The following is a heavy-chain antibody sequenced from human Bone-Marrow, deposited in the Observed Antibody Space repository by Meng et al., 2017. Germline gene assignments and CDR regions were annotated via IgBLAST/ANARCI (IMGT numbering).Heavy chain of an antibody. CDR1: GGTFSSYA. V-gene: IGHV1-69*01. Sequence: QVQRLQSGAEVKKAGSSVKVSCKASGGTFSSYAISWVRQAPGQGLEWMGGIIPIFGTANYAQKFQGRVTITADESTSTAYMELSSLRSEDTAVYYCARDGTGGSSSFYYWGQGTLVTVSS. CDR3: ARDGTGGSSSFYY. CDR2: IIPIFGTA. J-gene: IGHJ4*02. D-gene: IGHD6-13*01.